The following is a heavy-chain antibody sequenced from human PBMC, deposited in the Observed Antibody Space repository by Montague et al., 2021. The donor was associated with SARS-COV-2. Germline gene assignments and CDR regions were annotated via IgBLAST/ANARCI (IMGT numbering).Heavy chain of an antibody. CDR1: GTSFSGYY. J-gene: IGHJ6*01. CDR2: INHGGST. CDR3: ARLRDGVVPSPILEVGPYYSYYAMDV. V-gene: IGHV4-34*01. D-gene: IGHD2-15*01. Sequence: SETRSLTCAVYGTSFSGYYWNWIRQPPGKGLEWIGEINHGGSTKYSPSLKSRLTISADTSKNQFSLKLTSVAAADRAVYYCARLRDGVVPSPILEVGPYYSYYAMDVGGKGTTVTVSS.